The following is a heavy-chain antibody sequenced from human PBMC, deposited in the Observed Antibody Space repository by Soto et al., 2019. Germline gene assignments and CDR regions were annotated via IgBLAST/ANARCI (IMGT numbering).Heavy chain of an antibody. CDR3: ASFEAVAGPKDGAFDI. CDR2: ITPSGGST. Sequence: ASVKVSCRASGYTFTSYYMHLVRQAPGQGLEWMGIITPSGGSTSYAQKFQGRVTMTSDTSTSTVYMELSSLRSEDTAVYYCASFEAVAGPKDGAFDIWGQGTMVTVSS. J-gene: IGHJ3*02. D-gene: IGHD6-19*01. V-gene: IGHV1-46*01. CDR1: GYTFTSYY.